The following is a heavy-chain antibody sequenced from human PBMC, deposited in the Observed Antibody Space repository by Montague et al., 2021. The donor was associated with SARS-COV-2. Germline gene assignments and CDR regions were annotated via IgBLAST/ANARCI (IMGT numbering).Heavy chain of an antibody. V-gene: IGHV3-74*01. CDR1: GFTFSNYW. J-gene: IGHJ4*02. D-gene: IGHD4-17*01. Sequence: SLRLSCAASGFTFSNYWMHWVRQAPGKGLVWVSRTSSVDSSTIYADSVKGRFTVSRDSAKNTLYLQMSSLRAEDTAVYYCELHPCGDYEDYWGQGTLVTVSS. CDR3: ELHPCGDYEDY. CDR2: TSSVDSST.